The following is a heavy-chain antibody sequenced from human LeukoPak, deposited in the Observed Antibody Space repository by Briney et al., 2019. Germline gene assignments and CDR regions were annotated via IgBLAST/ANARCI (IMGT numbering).Heavy chain of an antibody. D-gene: IGHD6-13*01. J-gene: IGHJ1*01. CDR1: GGSISSHY. CDR2: IYYTGST. Sequence: SETLSLTCTVSGGSISSHYWSWIRQPPGKGLEWIGYIYYTGSTTYNPSLKSRVTISIDTSKNQFSLNLTSVTAADTAVYYCARLPGIAAVWGQGTLVIVSS. CDR3: ARLPGIAAV. V-gene: IGHV4-59*08.